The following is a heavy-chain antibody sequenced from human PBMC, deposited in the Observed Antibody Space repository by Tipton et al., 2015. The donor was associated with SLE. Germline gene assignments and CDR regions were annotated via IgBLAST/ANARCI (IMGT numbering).Heavy chain of an antibody. J-gene: IGHJ4*02. Sequence: SLRLSCAASGFTFSTSAMHWVRQAPGKGLGWVAVIWYDGSNKFYADSVQGRFTISRDNSKNTVSLQMNSLRVEDTAVYFCARGRGGEFLDYWGQGTLVTVSS. CDR3: ARGRGGEFLDY. V-gene: IGHV3-33*01. CDR2: IWYDGSNK. CDR1: GFTFSTSA. D-gene: IGHD3-16*01.